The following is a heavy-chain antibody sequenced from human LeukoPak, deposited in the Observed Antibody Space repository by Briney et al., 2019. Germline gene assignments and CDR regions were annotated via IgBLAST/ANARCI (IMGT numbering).Heavy chain of an antibody. CDR3: GGGGGRVVTRNNWFDP. D-gene: IGHD2-21*02. CDR1: GGTFSSYA. CDR2: IIPIFGTA. V-gene: IGHV1-69*13. J-gene: IGHJ5*02. Sequence: SVKVSCKASGGTFSSYAISWVRQAPGQGLEWMGGIIPIFGTANYAQKFQGRVTITADESTSTAYMELSSLRSEDTAVYYCGGGGGRVVTRNNWFDPWGQGTLVTVSS.